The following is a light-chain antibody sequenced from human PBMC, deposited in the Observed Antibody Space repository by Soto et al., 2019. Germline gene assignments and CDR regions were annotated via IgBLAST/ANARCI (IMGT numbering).Light chain of an antibody. V-gene: IGKV3-20*01. CDR3: QQYGGSPRK. CDR2: DAS. J-gene: IGKJ1*01. Sequence: EIVLTQSPGTLSLSPGERATLSCRASQSVSSSSLAWYHQKRGQAPRLLIHDASSRATGIPDRFSGSGSGTDFTLTISRLEPEDFAVYYCQQYGGSPRKFGQGTKVEVK. CDR1: QSVSSSS.